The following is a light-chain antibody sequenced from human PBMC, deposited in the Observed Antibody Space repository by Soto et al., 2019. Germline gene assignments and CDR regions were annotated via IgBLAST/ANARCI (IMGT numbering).Light chain of an antibody. J-gene: IGKJ4*01. Sequence: EIVMTQSPSTLSVSPGERATLSCRASQSVSSNLAWYQQKPGQAPRLLIYGASTRAAGIPARFTGSGSGTDFTLTISSLEPEDFAVYYCQQRSNWLTFGGGTKVDI. CDR3: QQRSNWLT. CDR1: QSVSSN. CDR2: GAS. V-gene: IGKV3-11*01.